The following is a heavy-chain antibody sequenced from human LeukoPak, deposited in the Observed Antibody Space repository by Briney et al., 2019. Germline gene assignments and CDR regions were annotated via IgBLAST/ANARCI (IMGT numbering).Heavy chain of an antibody. CDR2: LYTSGST. D-gene: IGHD6-13*01. CDR1: GASISSYY. Sequence: SETLSLTCTVSGASISSYYWTWIRQPAGKGLEWIGRLYTSGSTNYNPSLKSRVTMSVDTSMNQFSLKLNSVTAADTAVYYCARGWQQLDYWGQGTLVTVSS. J-gene: IGHJ4*02. CDR3: ARGWQQLDY. V-gene: IGHV4-4*07.